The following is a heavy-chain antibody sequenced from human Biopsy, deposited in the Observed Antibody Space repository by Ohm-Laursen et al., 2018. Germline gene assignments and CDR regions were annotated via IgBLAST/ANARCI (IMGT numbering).Heavy chain of an antibody. V-gene: IGHV3-66*01. Sequence: GSLRLSCTASGFTVSSNYMSWVRQAPGKGLEWVSVIYSGGSTYYADSVKGRFTISRDNSKNTLYLQMNSLRAEDTAVYYCARGGIAVAGTNFDYWGQGTLVTVPS. CDR2: IYSGGST. D-gene: IGHD6-19*01. CDR3: ARGGIAVAGTNFDY. CDR1: GFTVSSNY. J-gene: IGHJ4*02.